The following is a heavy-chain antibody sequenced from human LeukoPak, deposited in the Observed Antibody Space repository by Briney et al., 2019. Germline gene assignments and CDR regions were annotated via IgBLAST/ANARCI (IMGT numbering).Heavy chain of an antibody. D-gene: IGHD4-17*01. CDR3: ARDSYGDANFDS. J-gene: IGHJ4*02. CDR1: GFTFSSYA. V-gene: IGHV3-23*01. CDR2: ISGSGGST. Sequence: GGSLRLSCAASGFTFSSYAMSWVRQAPGKGLDWVSAISGSGGSTYYADSVKGRFTISRDISKNAVYLQMNSLRAEDTAVYYCARDSYGDANFDSWGQGTLVTVSS.